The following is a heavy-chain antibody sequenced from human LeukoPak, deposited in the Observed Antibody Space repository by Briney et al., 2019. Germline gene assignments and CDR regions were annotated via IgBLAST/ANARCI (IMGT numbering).Heavy chain of an antibody. J-gene: IGHJ4*02. D-gene: IGHD4-17*01. Sequence: PGGSLRLSCAGSGFTFGSYAMSWVRQAPGKGLEWVSGISGSGGTTYYADSVKGRFTISRGNSKNTLSLQMNSLRADDTAVYYCTYGDYVRGRFDYWGQGTLVTVSS. CDR3: TYGDYVRGRFDY. CDR1: GFTFGSYA. V-gene: IGHV3-23*01. CDR2: ISGSGGTT.